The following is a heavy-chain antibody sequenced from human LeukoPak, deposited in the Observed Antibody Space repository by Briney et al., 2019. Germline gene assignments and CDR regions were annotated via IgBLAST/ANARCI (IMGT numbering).Heavy chain of an antibody. J-gene: IGHJ4*02. D-gene: IGHD6-25*01. V-gene: IGHV1-46*01. CDR3: ARAIGIAANEEEFDY. CDR1: GYTFTSYY. CDR2: INPSGGST. Sequence: ASVKVSCKASGYTFTSYYMHWVRQAPGQGLEGTGIINPSGGSTSYAQKFQGRVTISVDTSKNQFSLKLSSVTAADTAVYYCARAIGIAANEEEFDYWGQGTLVTVSS.